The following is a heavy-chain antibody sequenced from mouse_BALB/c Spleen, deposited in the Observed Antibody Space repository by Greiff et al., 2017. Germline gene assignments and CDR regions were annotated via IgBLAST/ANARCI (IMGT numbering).Heavy chain of an antibody. J-gene: IGHJ3*01. V-gene: IGHV3-2*02. D-gene: IGHD2-1*01. CDR1: GYSITSDYA. CDR3: AGGNPPWFAY. Sequence: EVQLQESGPGLVKPSQSLSLTCTVTGYSITSDYAWNWIRQFPGNKLEWMGYISYSGSTSYNPSLKSRISITRDTSKNQFFLQLNSVTTEDTATYYCAGGNPPWFAYWGQGTLVTVSA. CDR2: ISYSGST.